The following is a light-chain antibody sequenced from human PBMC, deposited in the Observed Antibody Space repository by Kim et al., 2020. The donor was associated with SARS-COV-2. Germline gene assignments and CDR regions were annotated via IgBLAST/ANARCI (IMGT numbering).Light chain of an antibody. CDR3: QQYDSYPYT. V-gene: IGKV1-5*01. J-gene: IGKJ2*01. CDR1: QSISGW. CDR2: DAS. Sequence: SATVGDRVTITCRASQSISGWLAWYQQKPGKAPKFLIYDASTLESGVPSRFSGSRSETTFTLTISYLQPDDFASYYCQQYDSYPYTFGQGTKLEI.